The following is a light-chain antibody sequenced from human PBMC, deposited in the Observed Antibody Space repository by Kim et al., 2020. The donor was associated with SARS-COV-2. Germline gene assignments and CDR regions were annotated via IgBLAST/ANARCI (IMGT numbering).Light chain of an antibody. Sequence: GQSIAISCTGTSNDIGQYSYFSWYRQHPSKAPQRLMYDVDRRPSGVPHRFSGSKSGNTASLAISGHLPEDQGDYYCASYSVAYTYVFGTGTKVTVL. V-gene: IGLV2-14*03. J-gene: IGLJ1*01. CDR1: SNDIGQYSY. CDR2: DVD. CDR3: ASYSVAYTYV.